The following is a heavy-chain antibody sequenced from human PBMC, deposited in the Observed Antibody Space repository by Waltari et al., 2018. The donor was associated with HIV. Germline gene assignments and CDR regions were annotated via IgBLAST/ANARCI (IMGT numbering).Heavy chain of an antibody. CDR2: VRREVRSFRA. V-gene: IGHV3-72*01. CDR3: ARCGNPGKVLDL. J-gene: IGHJ5*02. Sequence: QLVESGGDLVQPGGSLRLSCAASGFSLSDHYLAWVRQAPGKGLEWVGRVRREVRSFRAFYAASVEGRFTISRDDSKDSFYLQMNSLKPEDTAVYYCARCGNPGKVLDLWGQGIRVTVSS. CDR1: GFSLSDHY. D-gene: IGHD1-26*01.